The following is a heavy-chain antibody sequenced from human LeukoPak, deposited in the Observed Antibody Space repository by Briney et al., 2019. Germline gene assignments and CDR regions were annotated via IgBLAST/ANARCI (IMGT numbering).Heavy chain of an antibody. CDR3: ARGKMATPEPYYFDY. J-gene: IGHJ4*02. CDR2: INWNGGST. V-gene: IGHV3-20*04. CDR1: GFTFDDYG. Sequence: GGSLRLSCAASGFTFDDYGMSWVRHAPGKGLEWVSGINWNGGSTGYADSVKGRFTISRDNAKNSLYLQMNSLRAEDTALYYCARGKMATPEPYYFDYWGQGTLVTVSS. D-gene: IGHD5-24*01.